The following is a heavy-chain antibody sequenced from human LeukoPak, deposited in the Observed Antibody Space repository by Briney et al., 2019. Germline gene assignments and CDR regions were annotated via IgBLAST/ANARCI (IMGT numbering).Heavy chain of an antibody. CDR3: ARLVGATRNFDY. D-gene: IGHD1-26*01. Sequence: SETLSLTCTVSGGSISSSLYHWGWIRQSPGKNLEWLGSIYYTGTTHYNPSLKSRVTISVDTSKNQFSLKLSSVTAADTAVYYCARLVGATRNFDYWGQGTLVTVSS. J-gene: IGHJ4*02. CDR2: IYYTGTT. V-gene: IGHV4-39*07. CDR1: GGSISSSLYH.